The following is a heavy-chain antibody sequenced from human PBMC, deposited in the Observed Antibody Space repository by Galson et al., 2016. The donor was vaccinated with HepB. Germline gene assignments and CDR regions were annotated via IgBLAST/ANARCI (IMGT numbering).Heavy chain of an antibody. CDR2: ISYDGGSN. Sequence: SLRLSCAASGFTFSRIAMHWVRQAPGKGLKWVAVISYDGGSNYYVDSVKGRFTISRDNSKNTLYLQMNSLRAEDSAVYYCARVIGGTLDALDTWGQGTMVTVSS. V-gene: IGHV3-30*04. J-gene: IGHJ3*02. CDR3: ARVIGGTLDALDT. D-gene: IGHD2-21*01. CDR1: GFTFSRIA.